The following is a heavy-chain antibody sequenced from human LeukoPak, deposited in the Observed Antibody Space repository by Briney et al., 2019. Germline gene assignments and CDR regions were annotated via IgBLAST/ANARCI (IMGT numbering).Heavy chain of an antibody. Sequence: GASVKVSCKASGYTFTSYAMHWVRQAPGQRLEWMGWINAGNGNTKYSQEFQGRVTITRDTSASTAYMELSSLGSEDMAVYYCATSTRGSYYVYFQHWGQGTLVTVSS. D-gene: IGHD1-26*01. CDR1: GYTFTSYA. CDR2: INAGNGNT. CDR3: ATSTRGSYYVYFQH. J-gene: IGHJ1*01. V-gene: IGHV1-3*03.